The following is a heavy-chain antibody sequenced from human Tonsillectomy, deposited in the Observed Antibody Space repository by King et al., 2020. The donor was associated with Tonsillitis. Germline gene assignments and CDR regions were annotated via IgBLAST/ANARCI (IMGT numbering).Heavy chain of an antibody. CDR2: IRYGDDST. CDR1: GFTFGAYA. CDR3: ASNWGYVNGPYV. V-gene: IGHV3-23*04. J-gene: IGHJ2*01. Sequence: VQLVESGGGLVQPGGSLRLSCAASGFTFGAYAMTWVRQAPGKGLEWVSTIRYGDDSTLCAETVTGRVTISRDNSKNTLYLQMNSLRAEDTAVYYCASNWGYVNGPYVWGRGTLVTVSS. D-gene: IGHD7-27*01.